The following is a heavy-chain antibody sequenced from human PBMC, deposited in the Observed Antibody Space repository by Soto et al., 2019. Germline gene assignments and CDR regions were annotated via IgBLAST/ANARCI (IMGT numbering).Heavy chain of an antibody. Sequence: QVQLVQSGAEVKKPGSSVKVSCKASGGTFSSYAISWVRQAPGQGLEWMGGIIPIFGTANYAQKFQGRVTITADKSTSTAYMELSSLRSEDTAVYYCARDRYYDSSGYLNWFDPWGQGTLFTVSS. D-gene: IGHD3-22*01. CDR3: ARDRYYDSSGYLNWFDP. J-gene: IGHJ5*02. V-gene: IGHV1-69*06. CDR1: GGTFSSYA. CDR2: IIPIFGTA.